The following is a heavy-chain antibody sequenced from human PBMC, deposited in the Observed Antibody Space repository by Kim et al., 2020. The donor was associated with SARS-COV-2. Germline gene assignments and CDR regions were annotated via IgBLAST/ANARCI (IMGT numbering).Heavy chain of an antibody. CDR1: GFTFSSYA. CDR3: ARDANCGYSYGWTYYYYG. CDR2: ISYDGSTK. D-gene: IGHD5-18*01. J-gene: IGHJ6*01. Sequence: GGSLRLSCAASGFTFSSYAMHWVRQAPGKGLECVAVISYDGSTKYYADSVKGRFTISRDNSKNTLYLQMNSLRAEDTAVYYCARDANCGYSYGWTYYYYG. V-gene: IGHV3-30*04.